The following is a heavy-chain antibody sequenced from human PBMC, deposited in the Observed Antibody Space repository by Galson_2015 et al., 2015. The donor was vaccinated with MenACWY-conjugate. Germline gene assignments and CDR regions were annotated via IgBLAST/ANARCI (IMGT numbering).Heavy chain of an antibody. D-gene: IGHD3-22*01. CDR3: SRGSRISMIKGGPLDVFDI. CDR2: TYDGSNWFT. J-gene: IGHJ3*02. V-gene: IGHV6-1*01. CDR1: GDSVSSDSAD. Sequence: CAISGDSVSSDSADWNWIRQSASRGVEGLGRTYDGSNWFTDYAVSVKNRVQINADKSKNRFFLHLNSVTPEETAVYYCSRGSRISMIKGGPLDVFDIWGQGTMVTVSS.